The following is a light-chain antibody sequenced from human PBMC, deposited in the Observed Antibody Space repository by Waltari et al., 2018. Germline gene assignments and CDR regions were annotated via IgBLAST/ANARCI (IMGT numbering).Light chain of an antibody. Sequence: EIVMTHSPATLSVSPGARATLSCRASQSVSSNLVWYQQKHGQAPRLLIYGASTRATGIPARFSGSGSGTEFTLTISSLQSEDFAVYYCQQYNNWPPYTFGQGTKLEIK. V-gene: IGKV3-15*01. CDR2: GAS. CDR3: QQYNNWPPYT. CDR1: QSVSSN. J-gene: IGKJ2*01.